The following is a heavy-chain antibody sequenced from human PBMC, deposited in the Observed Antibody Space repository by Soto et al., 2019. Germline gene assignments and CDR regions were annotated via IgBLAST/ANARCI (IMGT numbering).Heavy chain of an antibody. D-gene: IGHD3-16*01. CDR1: ESIFRGYG. Sequence: PGGSLRLSCAGPESIFRGYGMHWVRQAPGKGLEGVAIIRFDGSNINYSDAGMGRFTISRDNSKNSWYVEMNSLRVEDTAVYYCARDGIASVAFWGYLDYWGKGTLVTVSS. CDR3: ARDGIASVAFWGYLDY. J-gene: IGHJ4*02. CDR2: IRFDGSNI. V-gene: IGHV3-33*01.